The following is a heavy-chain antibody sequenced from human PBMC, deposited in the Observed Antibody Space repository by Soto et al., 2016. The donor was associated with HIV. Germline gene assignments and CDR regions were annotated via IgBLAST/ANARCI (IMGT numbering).Heavy chain of an antibody. V-gene: IGHV1-69-2*01. CDR1: GYTFTDYY. D-gene: IGHD2-15*01. Sequence: EVQLVQSGAEVKKPGATVKISCKVSGYTFTDYYMHWVQQAPGKGLEWMGLVDPEDGETIYAEKFRGRVTITADTSTDTASMELSSLRSEDTAVYYCATARTFRQGGRHYYYYMDVWGKGTTVTVSS. J-gene: IGHJ6*03. CDR2: VDPEDGET. CDR3: ATARTFRQGGRHYYYYMDV.